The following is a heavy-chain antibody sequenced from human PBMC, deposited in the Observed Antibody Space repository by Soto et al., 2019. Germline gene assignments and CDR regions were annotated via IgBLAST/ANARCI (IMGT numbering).Heavy chain of an antibody. CDR3: ARVRITMVRGVMADYFDY. V-gene: IGHV4-30-2*01. CDR1: GGSISSGGYS. D-gene: IGHD3-10*01. CDR2: IYHSGST. Sequence: PSATLSLTCAVSGGSISSGGYSWSWIRQPPGKGLEWIGYIYHSGSTYYNPSLKSRVTISVDRSKNQFSLKLSSVTAADTAVYYCARVRITMVRGVMADYFDYWGQGTLVTVSS. J-gene: IGHJ4*02.